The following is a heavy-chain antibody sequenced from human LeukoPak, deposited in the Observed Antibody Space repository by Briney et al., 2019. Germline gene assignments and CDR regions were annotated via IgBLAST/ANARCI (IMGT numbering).Heavy chain of an antibody. Sequence: GGSLRLSCAASGFTFSSYAMSWVRQAPGKGLEWVSAISGSGGSTYYADSVKGRFTISRDNSKNTLYLQMNSLRAEDTAVYYCARDGAVAGDVSLAGAGYYGMDVWGQGTTVTVSS. CDR3: ARDGAVAGDVSLAGAGYYGMDV. J-gene: IGHJ6*02. D-gene: IGHD6-19*01. V-gene: IGHV3-23*01. CDR1: GFTFSSYA. CDR2: ISGSGGST.